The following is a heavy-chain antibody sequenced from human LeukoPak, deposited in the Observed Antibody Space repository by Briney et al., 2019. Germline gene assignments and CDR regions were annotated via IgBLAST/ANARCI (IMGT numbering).Heavy chain of an antibody. J-gene: IGHJ4*02. Sequence: PSETLSLTCTVSGGSISGSSNNWGWIRQPPGKGLEWIGSINYSGSTYYNPSLKSRVTISIDTPKNQFSLNVISVTAADTAVYYCARSMTYRSTWYTDYWGQGTLVTVSS. CDR3: ARSMTYRSTWYTDY. CDR1: GGSISGSSNN. CDR2: INYSGST. V-gene: IGHV4-39*07. D-gene: IGHD6-13*01.